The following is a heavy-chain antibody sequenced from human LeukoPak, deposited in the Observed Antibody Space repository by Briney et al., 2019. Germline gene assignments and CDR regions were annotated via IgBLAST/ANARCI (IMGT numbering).Heavy chain of an antibody. CDR1: GFTFSSYA. Sequence: GGSLRLSCAASGFTFSSYAMHWVRQAPGKGLEWVAVISYDGSNKYYADSVKGRFTISRDNSKNTLYLQMNSLRAEDTALYYCARGKPVTGTPDYYSYGMDVWGQGTMVTVSS. CDR3: ARGKPVTGTPDYYSYGMDV. D-gene: IGHD1-20*01. V-gene: IGHV3-30*14. CDR2: ISYDGSNK. J-gene: IGHJ6*02.